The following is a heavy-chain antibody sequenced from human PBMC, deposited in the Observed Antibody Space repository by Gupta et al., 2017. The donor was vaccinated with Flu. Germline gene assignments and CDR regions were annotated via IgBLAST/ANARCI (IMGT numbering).Heavy chain of an antibody. CDR3: ATVTSGC. CDR2: IKPDGSST. D-gene: IGHD4-17*01. Sequence: EMQLVESGGGLVQTGGSLRLSCAASGFTFSSSYLQWVLQAPGKWLVLVSRIKPDGSSTTYAESVKGRFTISRDNAKNTLYLQMNSLGDDDTAVYYCATVTSGCWGQGTLVTVSS. J-gene: IGHJ4*02. V-gene: IGHV3-74*03. CDR1: GFTFSSSY.